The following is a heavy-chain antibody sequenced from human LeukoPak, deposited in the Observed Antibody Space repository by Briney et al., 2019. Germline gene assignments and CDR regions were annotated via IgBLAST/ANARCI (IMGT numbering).Heavy chain of an antibody. CDR1: GGTFSSYA. CDR3: ARRRDLYSGSYYPFDY. V-gene: IGHV1-69*01. J-gene: IGHJ4*02. Sequence: SVKVSCKASGGTFSSYAISWVRQAPGQGLEWMGGIIPIFGTANYAQKFQGRVTITADESTSTAYMELSSLKASDTAMYYCARRRDLYSGSYYPFDYWGQGTLVTVSS. D-gene: IGHD1-26*01. CDR2: IIPIFGTA.